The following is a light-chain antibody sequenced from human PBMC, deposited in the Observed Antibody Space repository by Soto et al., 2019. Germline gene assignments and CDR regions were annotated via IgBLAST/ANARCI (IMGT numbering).Light chain of an antibody. CDR3: QQYGSSPIT. Sequence: EIVLTQSPGTLSSSPGERATLSCRASQTVTSNYLAWYQQKPGQAPRLLFFGASIRATGLPDRFSGSGSGTDFTLTISRLEPEGFAVYYCQQYGSSPITCGQGTRREIK. J-gene: IGKJ5*01. CDR1: QTVTSNY. V-gene: IGKV3-20*01. CDR2: GAS.